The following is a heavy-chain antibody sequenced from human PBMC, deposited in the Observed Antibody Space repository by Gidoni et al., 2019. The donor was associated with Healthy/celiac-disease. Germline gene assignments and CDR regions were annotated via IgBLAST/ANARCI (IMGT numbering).Heavy chain of an antibody. CDR2: IYYSGST. CDR1: GGSIRSGGYY. CDR3: ARDGGYCSGGSCTRGAFDI. Sequence: QVQLQESGPGLVKPSQTLSLTCTVSGGSIRSGGYYWSWIRQHPGKGLEWIGYIYYSGSTYYNPSLKSRVTISVDTSKNQFSLKLSSVTAADTAVYYCARDGGYCSGGSCTRGAFDIWGQGTMVTVSS. J-gene: IGHJ3*02. V-gene: IGHV4-31*03. D-gene: IGHD2-15*01.